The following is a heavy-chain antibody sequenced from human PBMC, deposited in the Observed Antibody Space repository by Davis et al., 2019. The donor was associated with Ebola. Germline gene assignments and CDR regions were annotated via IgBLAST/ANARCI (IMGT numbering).Heavy chain of an antibody. CDR2: ISSSSSTI. Sequence: GESLKISCAASGFTFSSYSMNWVRQAPGKGLEWVSYISSSSSTIYYADSVKGRFTISRDNAKNSLYLQMNSLKTEDTAVYYCTLTTVTSSDYWGQGTLVTVSS. D-gene: IGHD4-17*01. J-gene: IGHJ4*01. CDR3: TLTTVTSSDY. V-gene: IGHV3-48*01. CDR1: GFTFSSYS.